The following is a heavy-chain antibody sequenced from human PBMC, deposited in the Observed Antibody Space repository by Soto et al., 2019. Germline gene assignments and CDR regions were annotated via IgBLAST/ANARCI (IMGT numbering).Heavy chain of an antibody. D-gene: IGHD1-26*01. J-gene: IGHJ5*02. CDR2: VLPLYNKA. CDR1: GYNFELYS. V-gene: IGHV1-69*14. Sequence: VQLTQSEAQLKQPGSSMKVSCQTSGYNFELYSLNWVRQVPGLRPEGLGGVLPLYNKAIYPPQFQGRVTINVDSSTKPVSLKMTSLRSDDAGIYLCARDQGGSLLATWFDIWGPGTPVTVS. CDR3: ARDQGGSLLATWFDI.